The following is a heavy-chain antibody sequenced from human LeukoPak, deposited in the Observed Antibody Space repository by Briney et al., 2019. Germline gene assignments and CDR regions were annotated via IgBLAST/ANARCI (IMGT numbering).Heavy chain of an antibody. J-gene: IGHJ4*02. CDR1: GFTFSNYW. Sequence: GGSLRLSCAASGFTFSNYWMSWVRQAPGKGLEWVANIKQDGSEKYYVDSVKGRFTISRDNAKNSLYLQMNSLRAEDTAVYYCARVASGYALDYWGQGTLVTVSS. V-gene: IGHV3-7*01. CDR3: ARVASGYALDY. D-gene: IGHD5-12*01. CDR2: IKQDGSEK.